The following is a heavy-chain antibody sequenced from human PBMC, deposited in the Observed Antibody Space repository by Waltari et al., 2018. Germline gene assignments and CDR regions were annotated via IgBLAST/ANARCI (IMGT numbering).Heavy chain of an antibody. CDR2: IWYDGSNK. CDR3: AKESLAYCGGDCYSGDYFDY. Sequence: QVQLVESGGGVVQPGRSLRLSCAASGFTFSSYGMHWVRQAPGKGLGWVAVIWYDGSNKYYADSVKGRFTISRDKSKNTLYLQMNSLRAEDTAVYYCAKESLAYCGGDCYSGDYFDYWGQGTLVTVSS. D-gene: IGHD2-21*01. J-gene: IGHJ4*02. CDR1: GFTFSSYG. V-gene: IGHV3-33*03.